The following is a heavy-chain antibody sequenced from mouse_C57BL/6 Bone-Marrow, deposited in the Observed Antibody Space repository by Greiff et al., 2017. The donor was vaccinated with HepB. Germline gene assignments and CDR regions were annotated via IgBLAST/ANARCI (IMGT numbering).Heavy chain of an antibody. CDR3: ARDFFITTGVAAFAY. CDR1: GYTFTSYW. CDR2: IHPNSGST. D-gene: IGHD1-1*01. J-gene: IGHJ3*01. Sequence: VQLQQPGAELVKPGASVKLSCKASGYTFTSYWMHWVKQRPGQGIEWIGMIHPNSGSTNYNEKFKSKATLTVDKSSSTAYMQLSSLTSEDSAVYYCARDFFITTGVAAFAYWGQGTLVTVSA. V-gene: IGHV1-64*01.